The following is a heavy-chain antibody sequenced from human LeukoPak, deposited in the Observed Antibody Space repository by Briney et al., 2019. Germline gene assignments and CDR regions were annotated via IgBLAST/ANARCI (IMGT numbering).Heavy chain of an antibody. CDR2: MNPNSGNT. D-gene: IGHD2-21*02. Sequence: GASVKVSCEASGYTFTSYDINWVRQATGQGLEWMGWMNPNSGNTGYAQKFQGRVTMTRNTSISTAYMELSSLRSEDTAVYYCARVVVDCGGDCYGWYFDLWGRGTLVTVSS. CDR1: GYTFTSYD. J-gene: IGHJ2*01. V-gene: IGHV1-8*01. CDR3: ARVVVDCGGDCYGWYFDL.